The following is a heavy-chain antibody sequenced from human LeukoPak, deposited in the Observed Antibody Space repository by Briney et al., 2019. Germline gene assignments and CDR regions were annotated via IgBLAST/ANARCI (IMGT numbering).Heavy chain of an antibody. V-gene: IGHV3-23*01. CDR3: AKGDRYYDSSGYSHYRPYYYYGMDV. CDR2: ISGSGGST. J-gene: IGHJ6*02. CDR1: GFTFSSYA. Sequence: QPGGSLRLSCAASGFTFSSYAMSWVRQAPGKGLEWVSAISGSGGSTYYADSVKGRFTISRDNSKNTLYLQMNSLRAEDTAVYYCAKGDRYYDSSGYSHYRPYYYYGMDVWGQGTTVTVSS. D-gene: IGHD3-22*01.